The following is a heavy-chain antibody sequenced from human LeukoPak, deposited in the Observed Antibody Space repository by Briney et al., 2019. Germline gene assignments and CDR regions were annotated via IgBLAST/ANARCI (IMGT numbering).Heavy chain of an antibody. CDR2: IRSKANSYAT. Sequence: GGSLRLSCAASGFTFSGAAMHWVRQASGKGPEWVGRIRSKANSYATAYAASVKGRFTISRDDSKNTAYLQMNSLKNEDTAVYYCLALAWTVAEDYMDVWGKGTTVTVSS. CDR3: LALAWTVAEDYMDV. CDR1: GFTFSGAA. J-gene: IGHJ6*03. D-gene: IGHD2-15*01. V-gene: IGHV3-73*01.